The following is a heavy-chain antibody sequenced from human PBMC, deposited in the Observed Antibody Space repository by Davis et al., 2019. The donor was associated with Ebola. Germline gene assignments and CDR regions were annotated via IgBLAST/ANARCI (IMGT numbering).Heavy chain of an antibody. CDR1: GFTFSSYA. Sequence: GESLKISCAASGFTFSSYAMHWVRQAPGKGLEWVAVISYDGSNKYYADSVKGRFTISRDNSKNTLYLQMNSLRAEDTAVYYCARGPRFIVVPAAILTLYYYYGMDVWGQGTTVTVSS. J-gene: IGHJ6*02. CDR2: ISYDGSNK. D-gene: IGHD2-2*01. CDR3: ARGPRFIVVPAAILTLYYYYGMDV. V-gene: IGHV3-30-3*01.